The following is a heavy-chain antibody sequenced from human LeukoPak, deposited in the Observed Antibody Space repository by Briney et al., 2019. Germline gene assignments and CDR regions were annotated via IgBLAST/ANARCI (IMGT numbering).Heavy chain of an antibody. Sequence: ASVKVSCKASGGTFSSYAISWVRQAPGQGLEWMGRIIPILGIANYAQKFQGRLTISTDESTSTAYMELSSLTSKDTAVYYCARSLAVAVAGAGHDYWGQGTLVTVSS. V-gene: IGHV1-69*04. CDR2: IIPILGIA. CDR1: GGTFSSYA. D-gene: IGHD6-19*01. J-gene: IGHJ4*02. CDR3: ARSLAVAVAGAGHDY.